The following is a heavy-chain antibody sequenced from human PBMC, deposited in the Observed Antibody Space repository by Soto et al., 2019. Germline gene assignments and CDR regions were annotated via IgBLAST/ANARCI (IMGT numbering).Heavy chain of an antibody. CDR2: FRSGGDDDTT. CDR1: GFTFSSYS. J-gene: IGHJ4*02. V-gene: IGHV3-23*01. Sequence: GGSLGLSCAASGFTFSSYSMSWVRQAPGKGLEWVSGFRSGGDDDTTYYADSVRGRFTISRDNSKNTLFLQMNSLRAEDTAIYYCAKKVNSGSGSQFFDYWGQGTLVTVSS. CDR3: AKKVNSGSGSQFFDY. D-gene: IGHD3-10*01.